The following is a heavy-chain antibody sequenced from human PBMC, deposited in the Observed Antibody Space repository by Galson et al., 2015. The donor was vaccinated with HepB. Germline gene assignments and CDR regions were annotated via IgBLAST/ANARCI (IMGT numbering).Heavy chain of an antibody. J-gene: IGHJ6*02. CDR1: GFTFDGYA. V-gene: IGHV3-9*01. CDR3: AKDISVQLWPSGLRYYYYGMDV. D-gene: IGHD5-18*01. Sequence: SLRLSCAASGFTFDGYAMHWVRQAPGKGLEWVSGISWNSGSIGYADSVKGRFTISRDNAKNSLYLQMNSLRAEDTALYYCAKDISVQLWPSGLRYYYYGMDVWGQGTTVTVSS. CDR2: ISWNSGSI.